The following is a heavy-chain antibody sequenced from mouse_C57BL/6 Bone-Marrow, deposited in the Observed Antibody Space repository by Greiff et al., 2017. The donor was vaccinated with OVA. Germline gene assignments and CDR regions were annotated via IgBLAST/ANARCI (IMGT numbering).Heavy chain of an antibody. D-gene: IGHD1-1*01. J-gene: IGHJ2*01. Sequence: EVKLQESGAELVKPGASVKLSCTASGFNIKDYYMHWVKQRTEQGLEWIGRIDPEDGETKYAPKFQGKATITADTSSNTAYLQLSSLTSEDTAVYYCASLCYYYGSSYHYFDYWGQGTTLTVSS. CDR2: IDPEDGET. CDR1: GFNIKDYY. CDR3: ASLCYYYGSSYHYFDY. V-gene: IGHV14-2*01.